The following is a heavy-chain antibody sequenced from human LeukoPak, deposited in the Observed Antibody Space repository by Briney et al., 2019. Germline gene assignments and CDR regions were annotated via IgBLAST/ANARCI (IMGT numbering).Heavy chain of an antibody. D-gene: IGHD6-13*01. CDR1: GFSFSTYW. CDR2: IKQDGSEK. V-gene: IGHV3-7*01. Sequence: GGSLRLSCAASGFSFSTYWMSLVLQAPGKGLERVANIKQDGSEKYYVDSAKGRFTISRDNAKNSLYLQMNSLRAEDTAVYYCATDLGSSRPNFWGQGILVTVSS. J-gene: IGHJ4*02. CDR3: ATDLGSSRPNF.